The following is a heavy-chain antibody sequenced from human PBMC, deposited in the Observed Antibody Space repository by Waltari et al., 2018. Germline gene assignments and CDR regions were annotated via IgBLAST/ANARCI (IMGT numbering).Heavy chain of an antibody. Sequence: EVQLVESGGGLVKPGGSLRLSCAASGFTFSNAWMSWVRQAPGKGLEWVGRIKSKTDGGTTDYAAPVKGRFTISRDDSKNTLYLQMNSLKTEDTAVYYCTTVSSLHPTATHYDFWSGYYLREDGYNSGDVDYWGQGTLVTVSS. D-gene: IGHD3-3*01. V-gene: IGHV3-15*01. CDR1: GFTFSNAW. CDR2: IKSKTDGGTT. CDR3: TTVSSLHPTATHYDFWSGYYLREDGYNSGDVDY. J-gene: IGHJ4*02.